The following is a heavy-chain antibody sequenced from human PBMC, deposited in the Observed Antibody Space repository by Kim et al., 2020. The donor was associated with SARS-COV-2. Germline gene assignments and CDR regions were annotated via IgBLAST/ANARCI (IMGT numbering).Heavy chain of an antibody. CDR3: TTVSMR. D-gene: IGHD2-2*01. J-gene: IGHJ4*02. V-gene: IGHV3-15*01. CDR2: IKSKSDGGTA. Sequence: GGSLRLSCAVSGIPLTNAWFNWVRQAPGKGLEWVGRIKSKSDGGTADLAAPVKDRFAISRDDSKNTLYLLMNSLRTDYSAVYYCTTVSMRWGQGTLVTVS. CDR1: GIPLTNAW.